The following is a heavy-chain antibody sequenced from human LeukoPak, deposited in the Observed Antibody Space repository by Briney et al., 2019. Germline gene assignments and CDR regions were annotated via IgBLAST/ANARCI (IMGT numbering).Heavy chain of an antibody. CDR1: GGSFSGYY. V-gene: IGHV4-34*01. CDR2: INHSGST. J-gene: IGHJ3*02. Sequence: SETLSLTCAVYGGSFSGYYRSWIRQPPGKGLEWIGEINHSGSTNYNPSLKSRVTISVDTSKNQFSLKLSSVTAADTAVYYCARGALNYCSSTSCYWVSYAFDIWGQGTMVTVSS. CDR3: ARGALNYCSSTSCYWVSYAFDI. D-gene: IGHD2-2*01.